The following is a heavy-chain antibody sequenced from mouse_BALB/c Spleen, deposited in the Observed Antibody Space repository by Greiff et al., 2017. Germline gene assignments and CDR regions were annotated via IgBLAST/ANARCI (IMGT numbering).Heavy chain of an antibody. V-gene: IGHV1S81*02. D-gene: IGHD2-4*01. J-gene: IGHJ4*01. CDR3: PIYYDYEDAVDY. Sequence: QVQLQQPGAELVKPGASVKLSCKASGYTFTSYWMHWVKQRPGQGLEWIGEINPSNGRTNYNEKFKSKATLTVDKSSSTAYMQLSSLTSEDSAVYYCPIYYDYEDAVDYWGQGTSVTVSS. CDR1: GYTFTSYW. CDR2: INPSNGRT.